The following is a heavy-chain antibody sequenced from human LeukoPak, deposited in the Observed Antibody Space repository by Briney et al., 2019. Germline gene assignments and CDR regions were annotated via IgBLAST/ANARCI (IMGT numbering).Heavy chain of an antibody. CDR3: AKDGVAVAGKEDYFDY. Sequence: GGSLRLSCAASGFTFSSYAMSWVRQAPGKGLEWVSAISGSGGSTYYADSVKGRFTISRDNSKNTLYLQMNSLRAKDTAVYYCAKDGVAVAGKEDYFDYWGQGTLVTVSS. J-gene: IGHJ4*02. CDR2: ISGSGGST. CDR1: GFTFSSYA. V-gene: IGHV3-23*01. D-gene: IGHD6-19*01.